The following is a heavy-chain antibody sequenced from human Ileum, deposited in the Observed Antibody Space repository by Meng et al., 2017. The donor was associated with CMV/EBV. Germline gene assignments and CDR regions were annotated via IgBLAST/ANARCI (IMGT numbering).Heavy chain of an antibody. D-gene: IGHD1-26*01. V-gene: IGHV1-3*01. CDR2: IYGGSDYT. Sequence: KASGCSFSSYAMHWVRQAPGQGLEWMGWIYGGSDYTEYSQNFQGRVTITSDPSASTVYMELSSLRSEDTAVYYCARGYKVGATTDSDYWGKGTLVTVSS. J-gene: IGHJ4*02. CDR1: GCSFSSYA. CDR3: ARGYKVGATTDSDY.